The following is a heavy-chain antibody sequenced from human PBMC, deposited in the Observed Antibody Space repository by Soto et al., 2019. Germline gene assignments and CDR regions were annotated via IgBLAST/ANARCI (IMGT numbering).Heavy chain of an antibody. J-gene: IGHJ4*02. Sequence: PGGSLRLSCAASGFTFSSYAMHWVRQAPGKXLEWVAVISYDGSNKYYADSVKGRFTISRDNSKNTLYLQMNSLRAEDTAVYYCARDQGTYYDFWSGYYPAYWGQGTLVTVSS. CDR3: ARDQGTYYDFWSGYYPAY. CDR1: GFTFSSYA. CDR2: ISYDGSNK. D-gene: IGHD3-3*01. V-gene: IGHV3-30-3*01.